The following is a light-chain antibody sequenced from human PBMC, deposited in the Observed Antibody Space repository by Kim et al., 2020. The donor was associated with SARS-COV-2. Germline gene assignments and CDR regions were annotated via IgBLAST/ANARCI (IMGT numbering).Light chain of an antibody. V-gene: IGKV3-15*01. J-gene: IGKJ5*01. CDR3: QQYSDWRPIT. CDR2: GAA. CDR1: GSISSN. Sequence: SPGERVTLSWRASGSISSNLAWYQQKPGQAPRLLLSGAATRATNIPSRFSGSGSGREFTLTITTLQSEDVAIYYCQQYSDWRPITFGQGTRLEIK.